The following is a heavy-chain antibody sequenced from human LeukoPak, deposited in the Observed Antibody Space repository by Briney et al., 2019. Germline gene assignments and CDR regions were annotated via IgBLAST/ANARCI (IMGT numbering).Heavy chain of an antibody. D-gene: IGHD3-10*01. CDR3: VQFEIDY. CDR2: ISAYNGNT. V-gene: IGHV1-18*01. J-gene: IGHJ4*02. Sequence: ASVKVSCKASGYTFTSYVISWVRQAPGQGLEWMGWISAYNGNTNYAQKLQGRVTMTRDTSISTAYRELSRLRSDDTAVYYCVQFEIDYWGEGTLVTVSS. CDR1: GYTFTSYV.